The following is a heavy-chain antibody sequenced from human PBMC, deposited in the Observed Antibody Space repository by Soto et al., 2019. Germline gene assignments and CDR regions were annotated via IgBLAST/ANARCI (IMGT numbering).Heavy chain of an antibody. V-gene: IGHV3-11*05. Sequence: QVQLVESGGGLVKPGGSLRLSCAASGFTFSDYYMSWIRQAPGKGLEWVSYISRSSSYTNYADSVKGRFTISRDNAKNSLSLQMNSLRAEDTAVYYCARDDGQLERREPYDYWGQGTLVTVSS. CDR2: ISRSSSYT. D-gene: IGHD1-1*01. CDR1: GFTFSDYY. CDR3: ARDDGQLERREPYDY. J-gene: IGHJ4*02.